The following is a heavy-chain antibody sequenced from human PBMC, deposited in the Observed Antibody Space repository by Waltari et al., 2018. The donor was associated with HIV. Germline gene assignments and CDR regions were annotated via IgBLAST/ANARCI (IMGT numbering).Heavy chain of an antibody. D-gene: IGHD4-4*01. CDR2: IYWDNDK. Sequence: QITLKESGPTLVKPTQTLTLTCSFSGFSLITSGVSVGWIRQPPGKALEWLALIYWDNDKSYSPSLKSRLTITKDTSKNQVVLTMTSMDPVDTATYYCAHRLSNYGYFDYWGQGTLVTVSS. V-gene: IGHV2-5*02. J-gene: IGHJ4*02. CDR1: GFSLITSGVS. CDR3: AHRLSNYGYFDY.